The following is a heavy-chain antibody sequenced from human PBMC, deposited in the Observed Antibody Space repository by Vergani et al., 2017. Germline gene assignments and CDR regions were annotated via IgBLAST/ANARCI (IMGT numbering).Heavy chain of an antibody. Sequence: QVQLVQSGAEVKKPGASVKVSCKVSGYTLTELSMHWVRQASGKGLEWMGGFDPEDGETIYAQKFQGRVTMTEDTSTDTAYMELSSLRSEDTAVYYCATRGSGYDGYYYYYGMDVWGQGTTVTVSS. D-gene: IGHD5-12*01. J-gene: IGHJ6*02. V-gene: IGHV1-24*01. CDR1: GYTLTELS. CDR3: ATRGSGYDGYYYYYGMDV. CDR2: FDPEDGET.